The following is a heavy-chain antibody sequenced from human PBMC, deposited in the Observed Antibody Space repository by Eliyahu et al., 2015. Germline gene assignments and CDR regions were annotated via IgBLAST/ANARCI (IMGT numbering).Heavy chain of an antibody. CDR2: IIPILRIT. CDR3: ARSRSERFLEEGAHWFDP. D-gene: IGHD3-3*01. Sequence: EVKKPGSSVKVSCKASGGTFSFYTINWVRQAPGQGLEWMGGIIPILRITNYAQSFQDRVTITADKSTSTAYMEMSSLRSEDTAMYYCARSRSERFLEEGAHWFDPWGQGTLVTVSS. CDR1: GGTFSFYT. J-gene: IGHJ5*01. V-gene: IGHV1-69*02.